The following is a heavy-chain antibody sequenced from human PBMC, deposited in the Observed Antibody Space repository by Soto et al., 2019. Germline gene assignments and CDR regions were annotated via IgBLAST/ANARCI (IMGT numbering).Heavy chain of an antibody. V-gene: IGHV4-59*12. D-gene: IGHD3-22*01. Sequence: SETLSLTCTVAGGSISSYYWRWIRQPPGKGLEWIGYIYYSGSANYNPSLKSRVTISVDRSKNQFSLKLSSVTAADTAVYYCARVGNYYDSSGYSYPFDYWGQGTLVTVSS. CDR1: GGSISSYY. CDR2: IYYSGSA. J-gene: IGHJ4*02. CDR3: ARVGNYYDSSGYSYPFDY.